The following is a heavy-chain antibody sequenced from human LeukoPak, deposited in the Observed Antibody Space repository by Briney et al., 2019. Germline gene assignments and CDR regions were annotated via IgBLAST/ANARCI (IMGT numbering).Heavy chain of an antibody. V-gene: IGHV3-7*01. CDR2: IKQDGSEK. CDR1: GFTFSSYW. CDR3: ARQDDFNHDAFDI. D-gene: IGHD3-3*01. Sequence: PGGSLRLSFAASGFTFSSYWMSWVRQAPGKGLEWVANIKQDGSEKYYVDSVKGRFTISRDNAKKSLYLQMNSLRAEDTAVYYCARQDDFNHDAFDIWGQGTMVTVSS. J-gene: IGHJ3*02.